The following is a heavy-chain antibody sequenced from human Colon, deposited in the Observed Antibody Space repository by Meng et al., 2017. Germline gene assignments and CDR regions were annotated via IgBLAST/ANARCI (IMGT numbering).Heavy chain of an antibody. CDR3: TAKAVAVTADS. D-gene: IGHD2-21*02. Sequence: GSLRLSCTVSGVSITSTYWWSWVRQPPGKGLEWIGEISHGGSTNYNPSLHGRVTISLDKSKNQFSLNLNSVTAADTAVYYCTAKAVAVTADSWGQGALVTVSS. CDR1: GVSITSTYW. CDR2: ISHGGST. V-gene: IGHV4-4*02. J-gene: IGHJ5*01.